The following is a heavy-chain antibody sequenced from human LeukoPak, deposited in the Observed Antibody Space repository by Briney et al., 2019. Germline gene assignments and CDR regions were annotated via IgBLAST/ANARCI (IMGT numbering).Heavy chain of an antibody. Sequence: ASVKVSCKTSGDNFTDFYLHWVRQAPGQGPEWLGWVNPTSGVTKYAQKFEGRVVLSRDASIDTVYMEMRSLRYDDTAVYYCTTLFISPLAADYWGQGTLVIVS. CDR3: TTLFISPLAADY. J-gene: IGHJ4*02. V-gene: IGHV1-2*02. CDR2: VNPTSGVT. D-gene: IGHD2-21*01. CDR1: GDNFTDFY.